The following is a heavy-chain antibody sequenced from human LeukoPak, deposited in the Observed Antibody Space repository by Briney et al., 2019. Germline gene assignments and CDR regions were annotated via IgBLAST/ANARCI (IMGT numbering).Heavy chain of an antibody. CDR1: GYTFTSYD. CDR2: ISAYNGNT. D-gene: IGHD6-13*01. V-gene: IGHV1-18*01. CDR3: ARDPKTYSSSWSSNWFDP. J-gene: IGHJ5*02. Sequence: ASVKVSCKASGYTFTSYDINWVRQATGQGLEWMGWISAYNGNTNYAQKLQGRVTMTTDTSTSTAYMELRSLRSDDTAVYYCARDPKTYSSSWSSNWFDPWGQGTLVTVSS.